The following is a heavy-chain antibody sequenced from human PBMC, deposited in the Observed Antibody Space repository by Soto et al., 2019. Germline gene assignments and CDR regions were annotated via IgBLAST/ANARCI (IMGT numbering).Heavy chain of an antibody. J-gene: IGHJ6*04. D-gene: IGHD6-13*01. V-gene: IGHV4-59*12. CDR2: IYYSGST. Sequence: SETLSLTCTVSGGSISGYFWSWIRQPPGKGLEWIGYIYYSGSTYYNPSLKSRVTISVDTSKNQFSLKLSSVTAADTAVYYCAREIAAIDVWGEGTWVTLAS. CDR3: AREIAAIDV. CDR1: GGSISGYF.